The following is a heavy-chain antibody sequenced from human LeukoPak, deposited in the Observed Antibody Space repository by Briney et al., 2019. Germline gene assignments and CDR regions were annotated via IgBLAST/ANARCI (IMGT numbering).Heavy chain of an antibody. CDR3: ARDLRRITMVRGVIAMDV. CDR2: INPNSSGT. J-gene: IGHJ6*02. Sequence: SVKVSCKASGYTFTGYYMHWVRQAPGQGLEWMGWINPNSSGTNYAQKFQGRVTMTRDTSISTAYMELSRLRSDDTAVYYCARDLRRITMVRGVIAMDVWGQGTTVTVSS. D-gene: IGHD3-10*01. CDR1: GYTFTGYY. V-gene: IGHV1-2*02.